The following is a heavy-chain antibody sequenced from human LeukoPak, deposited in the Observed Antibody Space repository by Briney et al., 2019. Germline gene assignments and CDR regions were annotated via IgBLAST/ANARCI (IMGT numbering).Heavy chain of an antibody. D-gene: IGHD3-10*01. CDR2: IYSGGST. CDR3: ARVPGGLSFDY. V-gene: IGHV3-53*01. J-gene: IGHJ4*02. CDR1: GFSVTNNY. Sequence: GGSLRLSCAVSGFSVTNNYMSWVRQAPGKGLEWVSVIYSGGSTYYADSVKGRFTISRDNAKNTVYLQMNSLRAEDTAVYYCARVPGGLSFDYWGQGTLVTVSS.